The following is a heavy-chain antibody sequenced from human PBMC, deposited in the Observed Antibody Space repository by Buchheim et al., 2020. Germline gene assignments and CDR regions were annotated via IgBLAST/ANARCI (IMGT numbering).Heavy chain of an antibody. V-gene: IGHV1-2*04. D-gene: IGHD2-15*01. CDR3: ARIGSFKDCSGGSCYSRSPYYFDY. CDR2: INPNSGGT. J-gene: IGHJ4*02. Sequence: QVQLVQSGAEVKKPGASVKVSCKASGYTFTGYYMHWVRQAPGQGLEWMGWINPNSGGTNYAQKFQGWVTMTRDTSISTAYMELSRLRSDDTAVYYCARIGSFKDCSGGSCYSRSPYYFDYWGQGTL. CDR1: GYTFTGYY.